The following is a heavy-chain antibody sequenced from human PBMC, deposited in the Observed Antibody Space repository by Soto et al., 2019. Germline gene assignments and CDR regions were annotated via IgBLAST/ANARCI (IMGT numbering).Heavy chain of an antibody. CDR1: GGSITSSNYY. J-gene: IGHJ5*02. V-gene: IGHV4-39*01. CDR2: MYYSGST. D-gene: IGHD2-2*01. Sequence: KPSETLSLTCTVSGGSITSSNYYWGWIRQPPGKGLEWIGSMYYSGSTFYNPSLKSRVTICVDTSKNQFSLRLNSVTAADTAVYYCARHGAGYCSSTSCYPPQGWFDPWGQGTMVTVAS. CDR3: ARHGAGYCSSTSCYPPQGWFDP.